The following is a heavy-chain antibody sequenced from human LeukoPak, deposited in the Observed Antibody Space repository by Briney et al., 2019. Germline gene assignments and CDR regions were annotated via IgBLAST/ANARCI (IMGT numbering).Heavy chain of an antibody. CDR2: IRSRAYGGTT. Sequence: PGGSLRLSCTASGFTFGAYAMSWVRQAPGKGLEWVGFIRSRAYGGTTEYAASVRGRFTISRDDSKSIAYLQMNSLKTEDTAVYYCTREESPYYFDYWGQGTLVTVSS. CDR3: TREESPYYFDY. J-gene: IGHJ4*02. CDR1: GFTFGAYA. V-gene: IGHV3-49*04.